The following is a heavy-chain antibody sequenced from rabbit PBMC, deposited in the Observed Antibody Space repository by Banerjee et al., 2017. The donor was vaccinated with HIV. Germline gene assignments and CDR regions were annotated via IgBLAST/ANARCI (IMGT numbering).Heavy chain of an antibody. Sequence: QEQLEESGGDLVKPEGSLTLTCTASGFDLSSYYVMCWVRQAPGKGLEWIGCVSAGVSGSTYYASWAKGRFTISRSSSTTVTLQMTSLTAADTATYFCARDLAGVTGWNFGLWGPGTLVTVS. CDR1: GFDLSSYYV. J-gene: IGHJ4*01. V-gene: IGHV1S45*01. D-gene: IGHD4-1*01. CDR3: ARDLAGVTGWNFGL. CDR2: VSAGVSGST.